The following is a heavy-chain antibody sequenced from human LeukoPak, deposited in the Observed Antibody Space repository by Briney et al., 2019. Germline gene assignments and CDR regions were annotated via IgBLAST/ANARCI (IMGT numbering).Heavy chain of an antibody. D-gene: IGHD3-10*01. J-gene: IGHJ4*02. Sequence: PGGSLRLSCAASGFTFSNYGMHWVRQAPGKGLEWVALIWYDGSNKYYADSVRGRFTISRDNSKNTLYLQMKSLRVEDTAVYYGARAGVGVISYFDYWAQGTLVTVSS. V-gene: IGHV3-33*01. CDR2: IWYDGSNK. CDR3: ARAGVGVISYFDY. CDR1: GFTFSNYG.